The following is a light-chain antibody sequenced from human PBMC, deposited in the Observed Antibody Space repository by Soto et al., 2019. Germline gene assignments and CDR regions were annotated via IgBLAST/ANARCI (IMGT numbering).Light chain of an antibody. V-gene: IGKV3-20*01. CDR2: GAS. J-gene: IGKJ5*01. CDR1: QPVSGSH. Sequence: ESVLTQSPGTLSLSPGERATLSCRASQPVSGSHLAWYQQRPGRAPRLLIYGASSRATGIPDRFSGSGSGTDFTLTISRLEPEDFAVYYCQQYGSSPVTFGQGTLLEI. CDR3: QQYGSSPVT.